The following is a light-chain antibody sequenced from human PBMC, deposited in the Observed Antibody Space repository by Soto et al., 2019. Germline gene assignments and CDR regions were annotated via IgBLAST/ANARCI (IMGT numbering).Light chain of an antibody. J-gene: IGKJ1*01. Sequence: EIVLTQSPATLSLSPGERATLSCLASQSIRNSLSWYQQKPGQAPRLLIYGSSSRATGIPDRFSGSGSGTDFTLTISRLDPEDFAVYYCQQYGSSPLTFGQGTKVDIK. CDR3: QQYGSSPLT. V-gene: IGKV3-20*01. CDR1: QSIRNS. CDR2: GSS.